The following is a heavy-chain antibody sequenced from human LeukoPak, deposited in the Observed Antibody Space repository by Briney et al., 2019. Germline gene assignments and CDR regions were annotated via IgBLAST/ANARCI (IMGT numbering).Heavy chain of an antibody. CDR3: ASHVGSYSKGEI. J-gene: IGHJ3*02. V-gene: IGHV1-69*05. CDR2: IIPIFGTA. D-gene: IGHD1-26*01. CDR1: GGTFSSYA. Sequence: SVKLSCKASGGTFSSYAMSWVRHPPGQGLGGRGGIIPIFGTANYAQKFQGRVTITTDESTSTAYMELSSLSSEDTAVYYCASHVGSYSKGEIWGQGTMVTVSS.